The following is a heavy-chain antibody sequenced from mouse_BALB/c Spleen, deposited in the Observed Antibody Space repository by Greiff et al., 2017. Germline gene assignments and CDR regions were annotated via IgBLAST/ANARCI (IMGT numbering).Heavy chain of an antibody. CDR2: IYPGDGDT. D-gene: IGHD3-1*01. Sequence: LQESGAELARPGASVKLSCKASGYTFTSYWMQWVKQRPGQGLEWIGAIYPGDGDTRYTQKFKGKATLTADKSSSTAYMQLSSLASEDSAVYYCATQLGRYYAMDYWGQGTSVTVSS. CDR1: GYTFTSYW. CDR3: ATQLGRYYAMDY. J-gene: IGHJ4*01. V-gene: IGHV1-87*01.